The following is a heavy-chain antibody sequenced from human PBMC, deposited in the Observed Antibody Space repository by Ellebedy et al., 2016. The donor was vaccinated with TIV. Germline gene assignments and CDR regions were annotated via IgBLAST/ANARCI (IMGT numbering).Heavy chain of an antibody. V-gene: IGHV3-30-3*01. CDR1: GFTFSSYA. Sequence: GESLKISXAASGFTFSSYAMHWVRQAPGKGLEWVAVISYDGSNKYYADSVKGRFTISRDNSKNTLYLQMNSLRAEDTAVYYCARDRDIVVVVAATPYYWGQGTLVTVSS. CDR2: ISYDGSNK. CDR3: ARDRDIVVVVAATPYY. J-gene: IGHJ4*02. D-gene: IGHD2-15*01.